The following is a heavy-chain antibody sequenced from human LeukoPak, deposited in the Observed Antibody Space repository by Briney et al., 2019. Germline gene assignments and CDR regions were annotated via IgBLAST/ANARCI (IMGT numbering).Heavy chain of an antibody. CDR2: ISYSGST. CDR1: GDSISNFY. J-gene: IGHJ4*02. Sequence: SETLSLTCTVSGDSISNFYWSWIRQPPGKGLEWIGYISYSGSTNYNPSLKSRVTISVDTSKNQFSLKLTSVTAVDTAVYYCARGLNLYNWNYFAAVWGQGTLVTVSS. CDR3: ARGLNLYNWNYFAAV. D-gene: IGHD1-7*01. V-gene: IGHV4-59*01.